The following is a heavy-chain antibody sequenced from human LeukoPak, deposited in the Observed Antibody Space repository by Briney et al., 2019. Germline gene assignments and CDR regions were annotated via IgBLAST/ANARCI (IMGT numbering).Heavy chain of an antibody. J-gene: IGHJ4*02. V-gene: IGHV4-34*01. CDR2: INHSGST. CDR1: GGSFSGYY. Sequence: SETLSLTCAVYGGSFSGYYWSWIRQPPGKGLEWIGEINHSGSTNYNPSLKSRVTISVDTSKNQFSLKLSSVTAADTAVYYCAGGTRGKLRSSSLDYWGQGTLVTVSS. D-gene: IGHD6-6*01. CDR3: AGGTRGKLRSSSLDY.